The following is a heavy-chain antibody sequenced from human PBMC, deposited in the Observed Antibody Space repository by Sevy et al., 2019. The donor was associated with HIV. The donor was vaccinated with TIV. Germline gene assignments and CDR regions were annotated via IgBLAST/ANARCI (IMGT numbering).Heavy chain of an antibody. Sequence: GGSLRLSCAASGLTFSNAWMSWVRQAPGKGLEWVGRIKSKIDGGTTDYATPVKGRFTISRDDSDNTLYLQMNSLKTEDTAVYYCTTDSEYGDYAGGMDVWGQGTTVTVSS. CDR3: TTDSEYGDYAGGMDV. CDR2: IKSKIDGGTT. D-gene: IGHD4-17*01. CDR1: GLTFSNAW. V-gene: IGHV3-15*01. J-gene: IGHJ6*02.